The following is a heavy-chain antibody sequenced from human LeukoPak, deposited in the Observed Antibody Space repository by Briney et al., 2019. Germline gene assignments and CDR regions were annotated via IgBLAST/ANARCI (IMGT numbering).Heavy chain of an antibody. CDR3: AKGAYYAD. D-gene: IGHD3-3*01. V-gene: IGHV3-23*01. Sequence: LSGGSLRLSCAASGFTFSNSGMNWVRQAPGKGLEWVSTISGSGDSTYYADSVKGRFTSSRDNSKNTLYLQMNSLRAEDTAVYYCAKGAYYADWGQGTLVTVSS. CDR1: GFTFSNSG. J-gene: IGHJ4*02. CDR2: ISGSGDST.